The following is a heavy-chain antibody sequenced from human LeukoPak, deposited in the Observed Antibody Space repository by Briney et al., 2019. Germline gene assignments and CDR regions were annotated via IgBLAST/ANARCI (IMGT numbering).Heavy chain of an antibody. V-gene: IGHV4-38-2*02. Sequence: SETLSLTCTVSGYSISSGYYWGWIRQPPGKGLEWIGCIYHSGSTYYNPSLKSRVTISVDTSKNQFSLKLSSVTAADTAVYYCAKPTLLYDAFDIWGQGTMVTVSS. CDR1: GYSISSGYY. CDR3: AKPTLLYDAFDI. D-gene: IGHD2-15*01. CDR2: IYHSGST. J-gene: IGHJ3*02.